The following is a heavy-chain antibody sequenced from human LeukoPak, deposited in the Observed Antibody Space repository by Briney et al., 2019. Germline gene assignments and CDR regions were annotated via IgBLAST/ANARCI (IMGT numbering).Heavy chain of an antibody. CDR2: ISYDGSNK. D-gene: IGHD4-17*01. V-gene: IGHV3-30*03. J-gene: IGHJ4*02. CDR1: GFTFSSYS. Sequence: GGSLRLSCAASGFTFSSYSMNWVRQAPGKGLEWVAVISYDGSNKYYADSVKGRFTISRDNSKNTLYLQMNSLRAEDTAVYYCARDTRPDKTKYTVTTTLDYWGQGTLVTVSS. CDR3: ARDTRPDKTKYTVTTTLDY.